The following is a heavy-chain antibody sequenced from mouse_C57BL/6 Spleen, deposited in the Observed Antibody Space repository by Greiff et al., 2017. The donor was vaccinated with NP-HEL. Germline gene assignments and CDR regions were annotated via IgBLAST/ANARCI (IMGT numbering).Heavy chain of an antibody. V-gene: IGHV1-80*01. CDR1: GYAFSSYW. CDR3: ARGEITTVPVDY. Sequence: VKLMESGAELVKPGASVKISCKASGYAFSSYWMNWVKQRPGKGLEWIGQIYPGDGDTNYNGKFKGKATLTADKSSSTAYMQLSSLTSEDSAVYFCARGEITTVPVDYWGQGTTLTVSS. D-gene: IGHD1-1*01. CDR2: IYPGDGDT. J-gene: IGHJ2*01.